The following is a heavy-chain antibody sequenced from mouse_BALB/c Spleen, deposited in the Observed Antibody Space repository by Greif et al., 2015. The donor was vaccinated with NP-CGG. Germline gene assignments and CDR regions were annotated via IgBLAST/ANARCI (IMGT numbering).Heavy chain of an antibody. D-gene: IGHD3-1*01. CDR1: GFTFSSYA. CDR2: ISSGGSYT. J-gene: IGHJ3*01. CDR3: ARASGAY. Sequence: EVMLVESGGGLVKPGGSLKLSCAASGFTFSSYAMSWVRQSPEKRLEWVAEISSGGSYTYYPDTVTGRFTISRDNAKNTLYLEMSSLRSEDTAMYYCARASGAYWGQGTLVTVSA. V-gene: IGHV5-9-4*01.